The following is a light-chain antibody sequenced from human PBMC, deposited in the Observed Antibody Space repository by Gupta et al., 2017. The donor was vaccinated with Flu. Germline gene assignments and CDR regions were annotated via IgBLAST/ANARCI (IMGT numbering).Light chain of an antibody. CDR1: QSVSGY. CDR2: DVS. V-gene: IGKV1-39*01. Sequence: DIQMTQSPSSLSATVGDRVTITCRVSQSVSGYVNWYQQRPGKAPKLLISDVSNLQSGVPSTFRGSGSVTDFTLTISNLQAEDSATYYCQQGLRVPLTFGGGTKVDIK. J-gene: IGKJ4*01. CDR3: QQGLRVPLT.